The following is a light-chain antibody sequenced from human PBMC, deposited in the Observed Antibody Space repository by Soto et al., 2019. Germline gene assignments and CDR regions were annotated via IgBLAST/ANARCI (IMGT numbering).Light chain of an antibody. V-gene: IGKV1-33*01. J-gene: IGKJ3*01. CDR3: QHYDHLPPFT. CDR1: QDIRKY. CDR2: GAS. Sequence: DIQMTQSPASLSASVGDRVTITCQASQDIRKYLSWYQQKPGRAPKLLIYGASYLETGVPSRFSGSGHGTDFTFTISSLQPEDIATYYCQHYDHLPPFTFGPGTKVAI.